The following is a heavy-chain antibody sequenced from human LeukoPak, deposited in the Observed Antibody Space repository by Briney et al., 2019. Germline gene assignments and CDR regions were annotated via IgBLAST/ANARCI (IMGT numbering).Heavy chain of an antibody. D-gene: IGHD6-6*01. V-gene: IGHV1-2*02. CDR3: ARDSGYSSSKRFDY. CDR1: GYTFTGYY. J-gene: IGHJ4*02. Sequence: ASVKVSCKASGYTFTGYYMHWVRQAPGQGLEWMGWINPNSGGTNYAQKFQGRVTMTRDTSISTAYMELSRLRSDDTAVYYCARDSGYSSSKRFDYWGQGTLVTVSS. CDR2: INPNSGGT.